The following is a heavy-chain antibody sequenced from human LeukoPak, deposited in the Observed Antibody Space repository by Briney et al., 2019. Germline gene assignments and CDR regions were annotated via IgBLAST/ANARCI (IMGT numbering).Heavy chain of an antibody. CDR3: AKDLFIGYSYGPFDY. CDR1: GGTFSSYA. D-gene: IGHD5-18*01. J-gene: IGHJ4*02. V-gene: IGHV1-69*05. Sequence: GASVKVSCKASGGTFSSYAISWVRQAPGQGLEWMGGIIPIFGTANYAQKFQGRVTMTRNTSISTAYMELNSLRAEDTAVYYCAKDLFIGYSYGPFDYWGQGTLVTVSS. CDR2: IIPIFGTA.